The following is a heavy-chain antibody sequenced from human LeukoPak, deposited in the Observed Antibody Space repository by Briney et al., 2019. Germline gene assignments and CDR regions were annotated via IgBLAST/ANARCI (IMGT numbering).Heavy chain of an antibody. CDR1: GFTFSSYS. CDR2: ISSSSSYI. V-gene: IGHV3-21*01. Sequence: RGSLRLSCAASGFTFSSYSMNWVRQAPGKGLEWVSSISSSSSYIYYADSVKGRFTISRDNAKNSLYLQMNSLRAEDTAVYYCASAFWSGYIDYWGQGTLVTVSS. CDR3: ASAFWSGYIDY. J-gene: IGHJ4*02. D-gene: IGHD3-3*01.